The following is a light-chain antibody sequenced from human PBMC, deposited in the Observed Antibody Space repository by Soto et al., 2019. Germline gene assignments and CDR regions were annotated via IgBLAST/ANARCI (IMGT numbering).Light chain of an antibody. CDR2: DAS. Sequence: DIQMTQSLSSLSASVGDRVTITCQANQDINNSLNWYQQRPGEAPKLLIYDASILEAVVPSRFSGSGFGTTFTLTISSLQPEDFATSYCQHFDNLPLTFGGGTKVELK. CDR3: QHFDNLPLT. V-gene: IGKV1-33*01. CDR1: QDINNS. J-gene: IGKJ4*01.